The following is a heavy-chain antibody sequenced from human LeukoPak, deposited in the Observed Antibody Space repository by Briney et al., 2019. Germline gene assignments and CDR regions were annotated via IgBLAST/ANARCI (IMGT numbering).Heavy chain of an antibody. CDR2: IYYSGST. Sequence: SETLSLTCTVSGGSISSYYWSWIRQPPGKGLEWIGYIYYSGSTNYNPSLKSRVTISVDTSKNQFSLKLSSVTAAVTAVYYCARGWFGDVAADYWYFDLWGRGTLVTVSS. CDR1: GGSISSYY. J-gene: IGHJ2*01. V-gene: IGHV4-59*01. CDR3: ARGWFGDVAADYWYFDL. D-gene: IGHD3-10*01.